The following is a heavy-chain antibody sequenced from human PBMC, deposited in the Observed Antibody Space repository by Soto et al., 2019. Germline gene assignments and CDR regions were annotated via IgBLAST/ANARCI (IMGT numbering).Heavy chain of an antibody. CDR1: GFTFSSYS. CDR2: ISSSSSYI. V-gene: IGHV3-21*01. J-gene: IGHJ3*02. CDR3: PRGALVSGSYRTDDFYI. D-gene: IGHD1-26*01. Sequence: EVQLVESGGGLVKPGGSLRLSCAASGFTFSSYSMNWVRQAPGKGLEWVSSISSSSSYIYYSDSVKGRLTIFRDNAKNPLYVQFNSLRAAETAVYYCPRGALVSGSYRTDDFYISGKGSMVTVSS.